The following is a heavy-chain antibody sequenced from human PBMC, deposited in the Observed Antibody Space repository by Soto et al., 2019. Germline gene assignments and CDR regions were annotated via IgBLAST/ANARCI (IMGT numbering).Heavy chain of an antibody. CDR3: ARVPWQWLGGYAFDI. CDR1: GGTFSSYA. J-gene: IGHJ3*02. Sequence: ASVKVSCKASGGTFSSYAISWVRQAPGKGLEWMGGFDPEDGETIYAQKFQGRVTMTEDTSTDTAYMELSSLRSEDTAVYYCARVPWQWLGGYAFDIWGQGTMVT. D-gene: IGHD6-19*01. CDR2: FDPEDGET. V-gene: IGHV1-24*01.